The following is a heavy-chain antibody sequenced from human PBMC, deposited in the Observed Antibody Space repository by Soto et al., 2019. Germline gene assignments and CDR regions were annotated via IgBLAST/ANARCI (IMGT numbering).Heavy chain of an antibody. CDR2: INHSGST. Sequence: SETLSLTCAVYGGSFSGYYWSWIRQPPGKGLEWIGEINHSGSTNYNPSLKSRVTISVDTSKNQFSLKLSSVTAADTAVYYCASPGYDILTGPGGFDYWGQGTLVTVSS. CDR3: ASPGYDILTGPGGFDY. J-gene: IGHJ4*02. V-gene: IGHV4-34*01. CDR1: GGSFSGYY. D-gene: IGHD3-9*01.